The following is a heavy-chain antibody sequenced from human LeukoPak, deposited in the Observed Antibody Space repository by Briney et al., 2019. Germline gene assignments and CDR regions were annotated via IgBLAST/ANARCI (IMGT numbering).Heavy chain of an antibody. Sequence: GGSLRLSCAASGFTFSDYYMSWIRQAPGKGLEWVSYISSSGSTIYYADSVKGRFTISRDNAKNSLYLQMNSLRAEDTAVYYCARAPREGFSGSYHDYWGQGTLVTVSS. CDR1: GFTFSDYY. CDR2: ISSSGSTI. J-gene: IGHJ4*02. D-gene: IGHD1-26*01. V-gene: IGHV3-11*04. CDR3: ARAPREGFSGSYHDY.